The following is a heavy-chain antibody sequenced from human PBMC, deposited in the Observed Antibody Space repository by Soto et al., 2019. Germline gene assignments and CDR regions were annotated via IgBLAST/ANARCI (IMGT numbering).Heavy chain of an antibody. CDR2: IKQDGSEK. V-gene: IGHV3-7*04. CDR1: GFTFTTYW. CDR3: ARGDYHDNSGPFSDAFDV. Sequence: EVQLVESGGGLVQPGGSLRLSCAASGFTFTTYWMSWVRQAPGKGLEWVANIKQDGSEKWYVDSVKGRFTISRDNAKKSLFLQMNSLRVEDTAVYYCARGDYHDNSGPFSDAFDVWGKGTMVTVSS. J-gene: IGHJ3*01. D-gene: IGHD3-22*01.